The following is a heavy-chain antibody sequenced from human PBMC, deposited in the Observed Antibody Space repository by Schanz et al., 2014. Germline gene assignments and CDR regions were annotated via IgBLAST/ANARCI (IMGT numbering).Heavy chain of an antibody. D-gene: IGHD2-2*01. Sequence: EVQLVESGGGLIQPGGSLRLSCAVSGFSVSTNYMSWVRQAPGKGLKWVSGIRGSGGSTYYADSVKGRFTISRDNAKNSLYLQMNSLRAEDTAVYYCERFQSPHQPFDYWGQGTLVTVSS. CDR2: IRGSGGST. J-gene: IGHJ4*02. V-gene: IGHV3-53*01. CDR3: ERFQSPHQPFDY. CDR1: GFSVSTNY.